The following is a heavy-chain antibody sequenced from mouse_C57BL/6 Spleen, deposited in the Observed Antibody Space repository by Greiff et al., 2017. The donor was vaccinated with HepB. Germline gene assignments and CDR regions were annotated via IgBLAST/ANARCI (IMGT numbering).Heavy chain of an antibody. CDR3: ARPYYGSSYGGYAMDY. CDR2: IDPANGNT. D-gene: IGHD1-1*01. J-gene: IGHJ4*01. V-gene: IGHV14-3*01. CDR1: GFNIKNTY. Sequence: EVQLQESVAELVRPGASVKLSCTASGFNIKNTYMHWVKQRPEQGLEWIGRIDPANGNTKYAPKFQGKATITADTSSNTAYLQLSSLTSEDTAIYYCARPYYGSSYGGYAMDYWGQGTSVTVSS.